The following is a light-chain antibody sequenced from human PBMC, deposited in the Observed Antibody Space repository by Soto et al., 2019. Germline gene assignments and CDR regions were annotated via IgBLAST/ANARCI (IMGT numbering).Light chain of an antibody. V-gene: IGLV1-47*01. J-gene: IGLJ2*01. CDR3: AAWYDSLSGLV. Sequence: QLVLTQPPSASGTPGQRVTISCSGSTYSTGSNYVYWYQQLPGTAPKLLIYSNNQRPSGVPDRFSGSKSGTSASLAISGLRSEDEADYHCAAWYDSLSGLVFGGGTKLTVL. CDR1: TYSTGSNY. CDR2: SNN.